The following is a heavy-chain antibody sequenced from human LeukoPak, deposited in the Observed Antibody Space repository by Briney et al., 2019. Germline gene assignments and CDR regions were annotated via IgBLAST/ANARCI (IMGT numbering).Heavy chain of an antibody. V-gene: IGHV1-46*01. Sequence: GASVKVSCKASGYTFTSYYMHWVRQAPGQGLEWMGIINPSGGSTSYAQKFQGRVTMTRDMSTSTVYMELSSLRSEDTAVYYCARVYGSYEAFDYWGQGTLVTVSS. CDR3: ARVYGSYEAFDY. J-gene: IGHJ4*02. CDR1: GYTFTSYY. D-gene: IGHD1-26*01. CDR2: INPSGGST.